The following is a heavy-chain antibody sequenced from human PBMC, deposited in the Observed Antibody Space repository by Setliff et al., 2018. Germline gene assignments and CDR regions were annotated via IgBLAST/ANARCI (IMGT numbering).Heavy chain of an antibody. CDR2: IYTSGST. D-gene: IGHD1-26*01. CDR3: ARKGISALSGAFDM. J-gene: IGHJ3*02. V-gene: IGHV4-4*07. CDR1: GGSISNYY. Sequence: TLSLTCTVSGGSISNYYWSWIRQPAGKGLEWIGRIYTSGSTNYNPSLKSRVTMSVDTSKNQFSLKLSSVTAADTAVYYCARKGISALSGAFDMWCQGTMVTVSS.